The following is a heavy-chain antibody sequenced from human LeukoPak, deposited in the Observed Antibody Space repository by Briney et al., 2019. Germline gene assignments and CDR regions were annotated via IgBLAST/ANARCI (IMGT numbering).Heavy chain of an antibody. V-gene: IGHV3-21*01. CDR1: GFNFTNYN. CDR2: IHSSSGSI. Sequence: GGSLRLSCAASGFNFTNYNMNWVRQAPGKGLEWVSSIHSSSGSIYYVDSLKGRFTISRDNAKNSLYLQMNSLRAEDTAVYYCARSSGCAYGDYDGCIAFYSWGQGTMVTVSS. J-gene: IGHJ3*02. D-gene: IGHD4-17*01. CDR3: ARSSGCAYGDYDGCIAFYS.